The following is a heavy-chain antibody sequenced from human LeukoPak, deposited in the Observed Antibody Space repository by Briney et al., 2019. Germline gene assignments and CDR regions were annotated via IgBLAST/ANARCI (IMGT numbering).Heavy chain of an antibody. CDR1: GESFTTFY. CDR2: INHTGST. D-gene: IGHD3-10*01. Sequence: SSETLPLTCAVYGESFTTFYWGWIRQTPGKGLEWIGEINHTGSTNYNPSLKSRVTISIDTSKNQFSLKLSSVTAADTAVYYCARGLWFGEPLGYWGQGTLVTVSS. CDR3: ARGLWFGEPLGY. V-gene: IGHV4-34*01. J-gene: IGHJ4*02.